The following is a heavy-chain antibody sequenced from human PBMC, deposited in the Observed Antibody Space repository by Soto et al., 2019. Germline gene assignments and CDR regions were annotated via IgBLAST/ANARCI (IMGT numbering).Heavy chain of an antibody. CDR2: IFSDNER. CDR3: VRMNADSYQFYYAMDV. J-gene: IGHJ6*02. D-gene: IGHD4-17*01. V-gene: IGHV2-26*01. Sequence: SGPTLVNPTETLTLTCTVSGFSLSTGRMGVSWIRQPPGKALEWLAHIFSDNERSYSTSMQGRLTISKDPSSSQVVLSMTNLDPVDTGTYYCVRMNADSYQFYYAMDVWGQGTTVTVSS. CDR1: GFSLSTGRMG.